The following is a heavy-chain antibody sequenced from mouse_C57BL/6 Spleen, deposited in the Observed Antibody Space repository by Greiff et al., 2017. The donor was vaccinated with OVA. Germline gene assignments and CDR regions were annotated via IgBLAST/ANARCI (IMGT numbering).Heavy chain of an antibody. V-gene: IGHV1-50*01. D-gene: IGHD1-1*01. CDR3: ARENYGFDY. CDR1: GYTFTSYW. Sequence: VQLQQPGAELVKPGASVKLSCKASGYTFTSYWMQWVKQRPGQGLEWIGEIDPSDSYTNYNQKFKGKATLTVDTSSSTAYMQLSSLTSEDSAVYYCARENYGFDYWGQGTTLTVSS. J-gene: IGHJ2*01. CDR2: IDPSDSYT.